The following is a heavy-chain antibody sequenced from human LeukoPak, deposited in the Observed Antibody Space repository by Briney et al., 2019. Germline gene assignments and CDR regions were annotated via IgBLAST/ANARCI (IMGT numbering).Heavy chain of an antibody. Sequence: GGSLRLSCSASGFSFSICSMHWVRQAPGKGLEYVSAISNNGGHTNYADSVKGRFTISRDNSKNTLYLQVSSLRAEDTAVYYCVKATVTSSYFDYFDSWGQGTRVTVSS. CDR2: ISNNGGHT. CDR3: VKATVTSSYFDYFDS. D-gene: IGHD4-17*01. J-gene: IGHJ4*02. CDR1: GFSFSICS. V-gene: IGHV3-64D*09.